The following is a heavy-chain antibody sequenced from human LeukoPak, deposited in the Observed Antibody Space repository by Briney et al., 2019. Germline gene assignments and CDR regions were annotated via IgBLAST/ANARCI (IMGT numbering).Heavy chain of an antibody. CDR2: ISSSGGTI. CDR1: GFSFSHYE. V-gene: IGHV3-48*03. CDR3: AIAFSNPFDY. Sequence: GGSLRLSCAASGFSFSHYEMNWVRQAPGKGLEWVSYISSSGGTIYYADSVRGRFTISRDNAKTSLYLQMNSLRAEDTAVYYCAIAFSNPFDYWGQGTLVTVSS. D-gene: IGHD4-11*01. J-gene: IGHJ4*02.